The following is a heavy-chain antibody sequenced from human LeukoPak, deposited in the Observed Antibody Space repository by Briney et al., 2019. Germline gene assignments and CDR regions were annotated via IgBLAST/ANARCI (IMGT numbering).Heavy chain of an antibody. Sequence: SETLSLTCTVSGGSISSGGYYWSWIRQHPGKGLEWIGYIYYSGSTYYNPSLKSRVTISVDTSKNQFSLKLSSVTAADTAVCYCARARGVRGVIEYYFDYWGQGTLVTVSS. CDR3: ARARGVRGVIEYYFDY. D-gene: IGHD3-10*01. V-gene: IGHV4-31*03. CDR2: IYYSGST. CDR1: GGSISSGGYY. J-gene: IGHJ4*02.